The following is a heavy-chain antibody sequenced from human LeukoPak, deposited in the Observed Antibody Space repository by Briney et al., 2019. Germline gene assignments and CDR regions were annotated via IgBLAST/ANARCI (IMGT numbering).Heavy chain of an antibody. V-gene: IGHV3-9*01. D-gene: IGHD6-13*01. J-gene: IGHJ4*02. Sequence: GGSLRLSCAASGFTFDDYAMHWVRQAPGKGLEWASGISWNSGSIGYADSVKGRFTISRDNAKNSLYLQMNSLRAEDTALYYCAKATGGVALDYWGQGTLVTVSS. CDR1: GFTFDDYA. CDR2: ISWNSGSI. CDR3: AKATGGVALDY.